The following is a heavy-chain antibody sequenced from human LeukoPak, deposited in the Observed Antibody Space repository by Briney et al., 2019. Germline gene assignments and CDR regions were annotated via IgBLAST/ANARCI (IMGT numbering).Heavy chain of an antibody. CDR1: GFTFSTYA. Sequence: GGSLRLSCAASGFTFSTYAMSWVRQAPGKGLEWVAGVSAGGGRTYYVDSVKGRFTISRDNSKNTLYLQMNSLRVEDTALYYCAKKDGDYLGHPDYWGQETLVTVSS. D-gene: IGHD4-17*01. V-gene: IGHV3-23*01. J-gene: IGHJ4*02. CDR3: AKKDGDYLGHPDY. CDR2: VSAGGGRT.